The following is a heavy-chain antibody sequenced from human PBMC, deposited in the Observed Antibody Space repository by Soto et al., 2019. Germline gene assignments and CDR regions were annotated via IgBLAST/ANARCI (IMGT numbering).Heavy chain of an antibody. CDR1: GGSISSFY. Sequence: SETLSLTCTVSGGSISSFYWSWIRQPPGKGLEWIGYIYHSGSTNYNPSLKSRVTISVDTSKNQFSLRLSSVTAADTAVYYCARDMSLYSSDTFDIWGQGTMVTVSS. CDR3: ARDMSLYSSDTFDI. J-gene: IGHJ3*02. D-gene: IGHD6-13*01. CDR2: IYHSGST. V-gene: IGHV4-59*01.